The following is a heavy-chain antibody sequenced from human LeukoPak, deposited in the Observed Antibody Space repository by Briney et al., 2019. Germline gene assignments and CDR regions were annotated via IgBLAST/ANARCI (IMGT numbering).Heavy chain of an antibody. D-gene: IGHD2-2*01. V-gene: IGHV4-38-2*01. Sequence: PSETLSLTCGVSGFSVSSGYQRAWIRQSPGKGLEWLGSIYHSGSAHYNPSLKSRVTISVETSKNQFSLNMYSVTAADTAVYYCARDPRWLTPDCTSTSCYENYFDPWGQGTLVTVSS. CDR2: IYHSGSA. CDR3: ARDPRWLTPDCTSTSCYENYFDP. J-gene: IGHJ5*02. CDR1: GFSVSSGYQ.